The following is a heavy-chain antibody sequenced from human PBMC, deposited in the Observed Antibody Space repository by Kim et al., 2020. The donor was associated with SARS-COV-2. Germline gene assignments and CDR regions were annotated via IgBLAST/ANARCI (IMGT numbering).Heavy chain of an antibody. CDR3: AREGFSSSYSYYYGMDV. V-gene: IGHV3-30-3*01. CDR1: GFTFSSYA. J-gene: IGHJ6*01. Sequence: SLRLSCAASGFTFSSYAMHWVRQAPGKGLEWVAVISYDGSNKYYADSVKGRFTISRDNSKNTLYLQMNSLRAEDTAVYYCAREGFSSSYSYYYGMDVW. CDR2: ISYDGSNK. D-gene: IGHD6-6*01.